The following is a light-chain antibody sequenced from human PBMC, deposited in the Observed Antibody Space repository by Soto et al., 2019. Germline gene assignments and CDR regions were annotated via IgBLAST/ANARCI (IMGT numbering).Light chain of an antibody. Sequence: QSALTQPASVSGSPGQSITISCTGTSGDVGGYYYVSWYQQLPGKAPKLMISEVSNRPSGVPARFSGSKSGNTASLTVSGLQTEDEADYYCSSYGGFNNVLFGGGTKLTVL. CDR3: SSYGGFNNVL. CDR2: EVS. V-gene: IGLV2-8*01. CDR1: SGDVGGYYY. J-gene: IGLJ2*01.